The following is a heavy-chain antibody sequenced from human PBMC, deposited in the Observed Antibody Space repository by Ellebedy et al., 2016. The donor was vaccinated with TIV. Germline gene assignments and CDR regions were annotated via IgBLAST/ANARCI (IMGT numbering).Heavy chain of an antibody. Sequence: ASVKVSXKVSGYTLTELSMHWVRQAPGQGLEWMGWISAYNGNTNYAQKLQGRVTMTTDTSTSTAYMELSSLRSEDTAVYYCARVDSRDAFDIWGQGTMVTVSS. V-gene: IGHV1-18*01. CDR3: ARVDSRDAFDI. CDR2: ISAYNGNT. CDR1: GYTLTELS. D-gene: IGHD3-22*01. J-gene: IGHJ3*02.